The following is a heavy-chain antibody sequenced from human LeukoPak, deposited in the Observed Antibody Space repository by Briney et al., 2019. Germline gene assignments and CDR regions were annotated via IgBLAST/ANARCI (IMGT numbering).Heavy chain of an antibody. V-gene: IGHV4-34*01. CDR2: INHSGST. CDR1: GGSFSGYY. CDR3: ARDVDFWSGYYTARKYNWFDP. J-gene: IGHJ5*02. D-gene: IGHD3-3*01. Sequence: SETLSLTCAVYGGSFSGYYWSWIRQPPGKGLEWIGEINHSGSTNYNPSLKSRVTISVDTSKNQFSLKPSSVTAADTAVYYCARDVDFWSGYYTARKYNWFDPWGQGTLVTVSS.